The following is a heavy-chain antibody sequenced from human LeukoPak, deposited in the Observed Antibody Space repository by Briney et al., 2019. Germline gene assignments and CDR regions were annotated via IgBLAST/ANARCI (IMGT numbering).Heavy chain of an antibody. V-gene: IGHV1-8*01. CDR2: MNPNSGNT. CDR3: ARHDGNQVLGSGWQFDY. CDR1: GYTFTSYD. J-gene: IGHJ4*02. Sequence: ASVKVSCKASGYTFTSYDINWVRQATGQGLEWMGWMNPNSGNTGYAQKFQGRVTMTRNTSISTAYMELRSLRSDDTAVYYCARHDGNQVLGSGWQFDYWGQGTLVTVSS. D-gene: IGHD6-19*01.